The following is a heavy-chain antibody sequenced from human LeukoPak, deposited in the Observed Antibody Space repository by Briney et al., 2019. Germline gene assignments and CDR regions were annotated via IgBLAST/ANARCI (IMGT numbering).Heavy chain of an antibody. J-gene: IGHJ4*02. CDR3: ARGALAIGGSDYFAY. Sequence: TETQSLTCAVYGGSLNDYYWSWIRQPPGKGLEWIGEINHGGSTNYNSSLKSRVTMSVNPSKNQFSLKLTSVTAADTAVYYCARGALAIGGSDYFAYWGQGTLVSVSS. CDR1: GGSLNDYY. CDR2: INHGGST. V-gene: IGHV4-34*01.